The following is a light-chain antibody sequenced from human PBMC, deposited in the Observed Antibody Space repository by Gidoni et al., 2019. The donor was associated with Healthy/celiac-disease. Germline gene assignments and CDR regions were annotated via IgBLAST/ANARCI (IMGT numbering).Light chain of an antibody. CDR2: AAS. V-gene: IGKV1-39*01. J-gene: IGKJ4*01. CDR3: PRSYSTLT. Sequence: DIQVTQSPSCLSSSVGDTVTITCRASQCISSYLNWYQQKPRKAPKLLIYAASSLQSGVPSRFSGGGCGTDYGLAISSLQPEDFATYCCPRSYSTLTFGEGTKVEIK. CDR1: QCISSY.